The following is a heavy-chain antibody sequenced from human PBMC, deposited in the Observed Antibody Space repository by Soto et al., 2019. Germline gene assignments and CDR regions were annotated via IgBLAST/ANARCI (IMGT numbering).Heavy chain of an antibody. J-gene: IGHJ4*02. V-gene: IGHV4-30-4*01. D-gene: IGHD6-13*01. CDR3: ARASYSSISARYYFDY. CDR1: GGSISSGDYY. CDR2: IYYSGST. Sequence: SETLSLTCTVSGGSISSGDYYWSWIRQPPGKGLEWIGYIYYSGSTYCNPSLKSRVTISVDTSKNQFSLKLSSVTAADTAVYYCARASYSSISARYYFDYWGQGTLVTVSS.